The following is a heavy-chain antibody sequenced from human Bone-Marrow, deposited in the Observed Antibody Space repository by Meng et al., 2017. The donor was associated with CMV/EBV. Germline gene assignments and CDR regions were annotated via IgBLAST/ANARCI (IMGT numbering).Heavy chain of an antibody. D-gene: IGHD1-14*01. CDR1: GYTFTSYG. CDR3: ARDPGTVRYDNLDY. Sequence: SGYTFTSYGISWVRQAPGQGLEWMGWISADNGNTNYAQKLQGRVTMTTDTSTSTAYMELRSLRSDDTAVYYCARDPGTVRYDNLDYWGQGTLVTVSS. J-gene: IGHJ4*02. CDR2: ISADNGNT. V-gene: IGHV1-18*01.